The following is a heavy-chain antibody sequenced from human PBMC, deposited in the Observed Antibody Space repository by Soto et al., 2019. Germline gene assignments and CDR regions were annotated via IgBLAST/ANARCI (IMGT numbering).Heavy chain of an antibody. CDR3: ARGRAIAARRTSWFDP. CDR1: GGSFSCYY. J-gene: IGHJ5*02. Sequence: PSETLSLTCAVYGGSFSCYYWSWICQPPGKGLEWIGEINHSGSTNYNPSLKSRVTISVDTSKNQFSLKLSSVTAADTAVYYCARGRAIAARRTSWFDPWGQGTLVTVSS. V-gene: IGHV4-34*01. CDR2: INHSGST. D-gene: IGHD6-6*01.